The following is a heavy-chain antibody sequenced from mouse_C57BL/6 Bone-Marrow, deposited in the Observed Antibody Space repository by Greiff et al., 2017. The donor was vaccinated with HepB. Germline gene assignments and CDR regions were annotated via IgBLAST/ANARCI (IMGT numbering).Heavy chain of an antibody. CDR2: ISSGGSYT. Sequence: VQLKESGGDLVKPGGSLKLSCAASGFTFSSYGMSWVRQTPDKRLEWVATISSGGSYTYYPDSVKGRFTISRDNAKNTLYLQMSSLKSEDTAMYYCARDRDYDFDYWGQGTTLTVSS. CDR3: ARDRDYDFDY. CDR1: GFTFSSYG. D-gene: IGHD2-4*01. J-gene: IGHJ2*01. V-gene: IGHV5-6*01.